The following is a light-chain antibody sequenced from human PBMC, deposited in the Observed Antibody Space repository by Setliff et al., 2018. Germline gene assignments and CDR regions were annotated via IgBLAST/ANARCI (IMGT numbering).Light chain of an antibody. V-gene: IGLV7-46*01. CDR1: TGAVTSGHY. CDR3: LLQFHLGTRV. Sequence: QAVVTQEPSLTVSPGGTVTLTCGSSTGAVTSGHYPYWFQQKPGQAPRALIYDTSNKHSWTPARLSGSLLGGKAALTLSGAQPEDEADYYCLLQFHLGTRVFGGGTQLTVL. CDR2: DTS. J-gene: IGLJ3*02.